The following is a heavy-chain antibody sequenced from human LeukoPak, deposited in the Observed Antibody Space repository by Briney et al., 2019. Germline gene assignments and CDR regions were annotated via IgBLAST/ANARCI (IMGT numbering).Heavy chain of an antibody. D-gene: IGHD3-10*01. CDR1: GFTFSDYY. J-gene: IGHJ4*02. CDR2: ISSSGSTI. CDR3: ASGNYYGSGSYYGVGAYFDY. V-gene: IGHV3-11*01. Sequence: PGGSLRLSCAASGFTFSDYYMSWIRQAPGKGLEWVSYISSSGSTIYYADSVKGRSTISRDNAKNSLYLQMNSLRAEDTAVYYCASGNYYGSGSYYGVGAYFDYWGQGTLVTVSS.